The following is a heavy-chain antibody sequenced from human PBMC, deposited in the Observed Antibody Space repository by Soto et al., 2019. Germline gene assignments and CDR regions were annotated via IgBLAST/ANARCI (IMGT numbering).Heavy chain of an antibody. J-gene: IGHJ6*02. V-gene: IGHV4-30-4*01. CDR1: GGSISSSDYY. CDR2: ISYSGST. Sequence: QVQLQESGPGLVKPSQTLSLTCTVSGGSISSSDYYWSWVRQPPGKGLEWLGYISYSGSTYYNPSPKSRVNISVDTSKNLFSLKLSSVTAADTALYYCARELGFIAAASSDYGMDVWGQGTTVTVSS. CDR3: ARELGFIAAASSDYGMDV. D-gene: IGHD6-13*01.